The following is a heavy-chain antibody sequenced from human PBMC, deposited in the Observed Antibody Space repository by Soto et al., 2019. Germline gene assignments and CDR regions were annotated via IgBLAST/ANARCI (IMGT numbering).Heavy chain of an antibody. Sequence: QVQVVESGGGVVQPGRSLRLSCTASGFTFRSHAMHWVRQAPGKGLEWVAQIWYDGSNKYYADSVKGRFTISRDNSKNTLYVQMESRRVEDTAVYYCARDGQSLAPYALDVWGQGTSVTVS. V-gene: IGHV3-33*01. D-gene: IGHD6-19*01. CDR3: ARDGQSLAPYALDV. CDR1: GFTFRSHA. CDR2: IWYDGSNK. J-gene: IGHJ6*02.